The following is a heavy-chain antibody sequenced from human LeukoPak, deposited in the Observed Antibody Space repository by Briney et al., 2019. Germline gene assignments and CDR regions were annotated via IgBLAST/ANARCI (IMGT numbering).Heavy chain of an antibody. J-gene: IGHJ5*02. V-gene: IGHV3-7*01. Sequence: GGSLRLSCAASGFTFSSYWMGWVRQAPGKGLEWVASIKQDGSEKNYVDSVKGRFTISRDNAKNSLYLQMNSLRAEDTAVYYCARDRPITIFGVVIVPWGQGTLVTVSS. CDR3: ARDRPITIFGVVIVP. D-gene: IGHD3-3*01. CDR2: IKQDGSEK. CDR1: GFTFSSYW.